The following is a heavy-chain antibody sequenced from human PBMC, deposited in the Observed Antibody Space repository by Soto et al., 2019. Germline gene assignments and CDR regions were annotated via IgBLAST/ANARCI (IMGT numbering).Heavy chain of an antibody. CDR1: GFTFSSYS. D-gene: IGHD3-10*01. Sequence: GSLRLSCAASGFTFSSYSMNWVRQAPGKGLEWVSYISSSSSTIYYADSVKGRFTISRDNAKNSLYQQMNSLRAEDTAVYYCARVPYYGSVVDAFDIWGQGTMVTVSS. CDR2: ISSSSSTI. V-gene: IGHV3-48*01. J-gene: IGHJ3*02. CDR3: ARVPYYGSVVDAFDI.